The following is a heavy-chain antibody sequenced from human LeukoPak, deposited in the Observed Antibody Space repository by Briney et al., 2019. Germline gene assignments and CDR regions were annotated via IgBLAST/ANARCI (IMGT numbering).Heavy chain of an antibody. Sequence: PSQTLSLTCTVSGGSISSGDYYWRWIRQPPGKGLEWIGYIYYSGSTYYNPSLKSRVTISVDTSKNQFSLKLSSVTAADTAVYYCARDERRGYSYGYIHWGQGTLVTVSS. CDR2: IYYSGST. D-gene: IGHD5-18*01. V-gene: IGHV4-30-4*01. CDR1: GGSISSGDYY. J-gene: IGHJ4*02. CDR3: ARDERRGYSYGYIH.